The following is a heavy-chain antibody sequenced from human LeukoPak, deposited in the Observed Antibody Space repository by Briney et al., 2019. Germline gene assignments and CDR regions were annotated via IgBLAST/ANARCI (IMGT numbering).Heavy chain of an antibody. CDR2: TWYDGSNK. J-gene: IGHJ3*02. Sequence: GGSLRLSCAASGFTFSSYGMHWVRQAPGKGLEWVAVTWYDGSNKYYADSVKGRFTISRDNPKNTLYLQVNSLRVEDTAVYYCARVHWGNYYLNVFDIWGQGTMVTVSS. D-gene: IGHD3-10*01. CDR1: GFTFSSYG. CDR3: ARVHWGNYYLNVFDI. V-gene: IGHV3-33*01.